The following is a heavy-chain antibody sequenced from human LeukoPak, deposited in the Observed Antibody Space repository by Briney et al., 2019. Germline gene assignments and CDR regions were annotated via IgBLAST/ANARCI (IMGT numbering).Heavy chain of an antibody. CDR3: ASGLDTAIYYYYGMDV. CDR1: GGSISSYY. CDR2: IYTSGST. J-gene: IGHJ6*02. D-gene: IGHD5-18*01. V-gene: IGHV4-4*07. Sequence: SETLSLTCTVSGGSISSYYWSWIRQPAGKGLEWIGRIYTSGSTNYNPSLKSRVTMSVDTSKNQFSLKLSSVTAADTAVYYCASGLDTAIYYYYGMDVWGQGTTVTVSS.